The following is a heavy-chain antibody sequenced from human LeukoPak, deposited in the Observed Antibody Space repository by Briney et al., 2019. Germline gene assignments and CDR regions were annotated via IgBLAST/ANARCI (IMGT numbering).Heavy chain of an antibody. CDR1: GGSISSYY. CDR2: IYYSGST. D-gene: IGHD1-14*01. V-gene: IGHV4-59*01. J-gene: IGHJ4*02. Sequence: PSETLSLTCTASGGSISSYYLHWIRQPPGKGLEWIGYIYYSGSTNYNPSLKSRVTISVDTSKNQFSLKLSSVTAADTAVYYCARSTSHTPKPFDYWGQGTLVTVSS. CDR3: ARSTSHTPKPFDY.